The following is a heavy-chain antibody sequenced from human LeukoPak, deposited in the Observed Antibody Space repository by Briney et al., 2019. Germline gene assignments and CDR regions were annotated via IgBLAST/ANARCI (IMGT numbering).Heavy chain of an antibody. J-gene: IGHJ4*02. CDR3: ARHDGRWLHFDY. V-gene: IGHV5-51*01. Sequence: GGSLQISLKGSGYRFTSYWIGGGRQVPGKGLEWMGIIYPGDSDTRYSPSFQGQVTISADKSISTAYLQWSSLKASDTAMYYCARHDGRWLHFDYSGQGTLVTVSS. CDR2: IYPGDSDT. D-gene: IGHD5-24*01. CDR1: GYRFTSYW.